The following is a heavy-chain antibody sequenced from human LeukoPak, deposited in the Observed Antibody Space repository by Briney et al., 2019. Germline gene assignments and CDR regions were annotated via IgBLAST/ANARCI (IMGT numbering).Heavy chain of an antibody. CDR1: GYTLSGSY. CDR3: ARSAEHCNNGVCFTDYYMDV. J-gene: IGHJ6*03. V-gene: IGHV1-2*06. CDR2: INPNSGDT. D-gene: IGHD2-8*01. Sequence: ASVKVSCKASGYTLSGSYIHWVRQAPGQGLEWMGRINPNSGDTNYAQKFQGRVTMTRDTSISTAYMELSSLTSDDAAVYFCARSAEHCNNGVCFTDYYMDVWGKGTTVTVSS.